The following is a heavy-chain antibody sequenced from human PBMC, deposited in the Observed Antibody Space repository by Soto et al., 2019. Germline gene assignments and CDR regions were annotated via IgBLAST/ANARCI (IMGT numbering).Heavy chain of an antibody. J-gene: IGHJ1*01. Sequence: ETLSLTCTVSGGSISSYYWSWVRQAPGKGLEWVGHMKPDGSEEYYGDSVKGRFTISRDNAKNSLYLQMNSLGPEDTAVYYCARDGPTERDWGQGTLVTVSS. CDR3: ARDGPTERD. CDR1: GGSISSYY. V-gene: IGHV3-7*01. CDR2: MKPDGSEE.